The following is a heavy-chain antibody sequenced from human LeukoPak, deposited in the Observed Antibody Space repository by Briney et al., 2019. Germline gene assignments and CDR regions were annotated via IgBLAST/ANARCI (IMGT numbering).Heavy chain of an antibody. V-gene: IGHV3-7*01. CDR3: ARDRTMIGSGFDY. D-gene: IGHD3-22*01. Sequence: GSLRLSCAASGFTFSSYWMSWVRQAPGKGLEWVANIKQDGSEKYYVDSVKGRFTISRDNTKNSLYLQMNSLRAEDTAVYYCARDRTMIGSGFDYWGQGTLVTVSS. CDR2: IKQDGSEK. J-gene: IGHJ4*02. CDR1: GFTFSSYW.